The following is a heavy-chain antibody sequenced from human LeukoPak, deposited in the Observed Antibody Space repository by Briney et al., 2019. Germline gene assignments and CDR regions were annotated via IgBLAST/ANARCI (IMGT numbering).Heavy chain of an antibody. J-gene: IGHJ4*02. CDR3: ARADPWGSGSGYDYFDY. CDR1: GGSFSGYY. Sequence: SETLSLTCAVYGGSFSGYYWSWIRQPPGKGLEWIGEINHSGSTNYNPSLKSRDTISVDTSKNQFSLKLSSVTAADTAVYYCARADPWGSGSGYDYFDYWGQGTLVTVSS. D-gene: IGHD5-12*01. CDR2: INHSGST. V-gene: IGHV4-34*01.